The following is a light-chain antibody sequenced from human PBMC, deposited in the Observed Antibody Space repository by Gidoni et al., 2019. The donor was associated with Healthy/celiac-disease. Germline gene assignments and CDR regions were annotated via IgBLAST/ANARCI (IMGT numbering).Light chain of an antibody. CDR2: DAS. CDR3: QQRSNWPFT. J-gene: IGKJ3*01. Sequence: EIVLTQSPATPSLSPGERATLSCRASQSVSSYLAWYQQKPGQAPRLLIYDASNRATGIPARFSGSGSGTDFTLTISSLEPEDFAVYYCQQRSNWPFTFXPXTKVDIK. V-gene: IGKV3-11*01. CDR1: QSVSSY.